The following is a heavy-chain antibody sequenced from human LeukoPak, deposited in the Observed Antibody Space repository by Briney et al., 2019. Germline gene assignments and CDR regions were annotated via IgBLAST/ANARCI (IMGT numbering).Heavy chain of an antibody. D-gene: IGHD1/OR15-1a*01. J-gene: IGHJ5*02. CDR1: GDTFNRYA. Sequence: VKVSCKASGDTFNRYAISWVRQAPGQGLEWMGKIIPVVGIATYAQRFQGRVTITADKSTSTAYMELSSLRFEDTAVYYCARDDTAAGTPPGAWGQGTLVTVSS. V-gene: IGHV1-69*04. CDR2: IIPVVGIA. CDR3: ARDDTAAGTPPGA.